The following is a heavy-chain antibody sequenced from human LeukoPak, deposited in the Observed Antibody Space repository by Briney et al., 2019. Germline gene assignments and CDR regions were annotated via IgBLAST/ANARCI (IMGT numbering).Heavy chain of an antibody. V-gene: IGHV3-66*01. J-gene: IGHJ4*02. CDR1: GFTFSSYA. CDR2: IYSGGST. Sequence: TGGSLRLSCAASGFTFSSYAMSWVRQAPGKGLEWVSVIYSGGSTYYADSVKGRFTISRDNSKNTLYLQMNSLRAEDTAVYYCARTQYSSSWYEGGYFDYWGQGTLVTVSS. CDR3: ARTQYSSSWYEGGYFDY. D-gene: IGHD6-13*01.